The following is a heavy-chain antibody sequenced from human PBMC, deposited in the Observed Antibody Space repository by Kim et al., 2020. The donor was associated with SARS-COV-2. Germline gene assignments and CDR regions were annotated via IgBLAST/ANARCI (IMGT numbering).Heavy chain of an antibody. J-gene: IGHJ5*02. CDR3: AATYYCDSKGWFDP. Sequence: NPSLKSRVNISVDTTKHQFSLKLSSVTAADKAVYYCAATYYCDSKGWFDPWGQGTLVTVSS. V-gene: IGHV4-31*02. D-gene: IGHD3-22*01.